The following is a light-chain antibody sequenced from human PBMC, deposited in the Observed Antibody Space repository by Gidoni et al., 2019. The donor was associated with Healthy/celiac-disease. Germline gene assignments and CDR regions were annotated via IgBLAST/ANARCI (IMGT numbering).Light chain of an antibody. V-gene: IGKV4-1*01. Sequence: DIVMTHSPDPLAVSLGERATINCKSSQSVLYSSNNKNYLAWYQQKPGQPPKLLIYWASTRESGVPDRFSGSGSGTDFTLTISSLQAEDVAVYYCQQYYSTWITFGQGTRLEIK. CDR2: WAS. CDR1: QSVLYSSNNKNY. J-gene: IGKJ5*01. CDR3: QQYYSTWIT.